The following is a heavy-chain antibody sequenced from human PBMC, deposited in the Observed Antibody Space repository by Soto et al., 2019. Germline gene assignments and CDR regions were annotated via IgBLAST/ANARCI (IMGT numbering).Heavy chain of an antibody. D-gene: IGHD6-19*01. V-gene: IGHV1-69*01. CDR1: GGTFSSYA. CDR3: ARGGGTGSSCWYEDFDY. J-gene: IGHJ4*02. CDR2: IIPIFGTA. Sequence: QVQLVQSGAEVKKPGSSVKVSCKASGGTFSSYAISWVRQAPGQGLEWMGGIIPIFGTANYAQKFQGRVTITADESTRTAYMELSSLRSEDTAVYYCARGGGTGSSCWYEDFDYWGQGTLVTVSS.